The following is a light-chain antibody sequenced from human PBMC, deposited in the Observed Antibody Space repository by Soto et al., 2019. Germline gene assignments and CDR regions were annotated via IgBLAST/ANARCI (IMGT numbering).Light chain of an antibody. Sequence: DIQMTQSPFSLSASVGDRVTITCRASQDTSRSLGWYQQKPGKAPKLLIYAASSLQSGVPSRFSGSGSGTDFTLTISSLQPEDFATYYCQQSYSTPQTFGQGTKVDVK. J-gene: IGKJ1*01. CDR2: AAS. V-gene: IGKV1-39*01. CDR1: QDTSRS. CDR3: QQSYSTPQT.